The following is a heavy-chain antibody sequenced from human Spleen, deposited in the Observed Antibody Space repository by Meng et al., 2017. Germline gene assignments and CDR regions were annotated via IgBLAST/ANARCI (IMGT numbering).Heavy chain of an antibody. Sequence: GASLKISCAASGFTFSSYAMSWVRQAPGKGLEWVSAIRCSGGSTYYADSVKGRFTISRDNSKNTLYLQMNSLRAEDTAVYYCAKEGRSARWEVLRGGGSWFDSWGQGTLVTVSS. CDR2: IRCSGGST. CDR1: GFTFSSYA. V-gene: IGHV3-23*01. J-gene: IGHJ5*01. CDR3: AKEGRSARWEVLRGGGSWFDS. D-gene: IGHD1-26*01.